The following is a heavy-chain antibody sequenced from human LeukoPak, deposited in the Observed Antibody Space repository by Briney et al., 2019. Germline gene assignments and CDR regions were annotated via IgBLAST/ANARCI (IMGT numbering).Heavy chain of an antibody. CDR2: IIPIFGIA. D-gene: IGHD6-13*01. V-gene: IGHV1-69*04. Sequence: VASVKVSCKASGGTFSSYAISWVRQAPGQGLEWMGRIIPIFGIANYAQKFQGRVTITADKSTSTAYMELSSLRSEDTAVYYCARVSSSWVNGRDWFGPWGQGTLVTVSS. CDR1: GGTFSSYA. CDR3: ARVSSSWVNGRDWFGP. J-gene: IGHJ5*02.